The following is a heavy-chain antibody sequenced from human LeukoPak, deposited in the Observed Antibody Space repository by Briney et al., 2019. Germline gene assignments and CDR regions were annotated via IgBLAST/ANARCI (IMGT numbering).Heavy chain of an antibody. V-gene: IGHV4-31*03. Sequence: SETLSLTCTVSGGFISSGGYYWSWIRQHPGKGLEWIGYIYYSGSTYYNPSLKSRVTISVDTSKNQFSLKLSSVTAADTAVYYCARGLPGVVYYGMDVWGQGTTVTVSS. CDR3: ARGLPGVVYYGMDV. J-gene: IGHJ6*02. CDR2: IYYSGST. D-gene: IGHD2-15*01. CDR1: GGFISSGGYY.